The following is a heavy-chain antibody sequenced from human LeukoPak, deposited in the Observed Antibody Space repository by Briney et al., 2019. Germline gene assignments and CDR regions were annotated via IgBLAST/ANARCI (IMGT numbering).Heavy chain of an antibody. CDR3: ARIVGATFAFDI. D-gene: IGHD1-26*01. V-gene: IGHV3-48*03. CDR1: GFIFSSYE. J-gene: IGHJ3*02. CDR2: ISTSGRTI. Sequence: GGSLRLSCAASGFIFSSYEMNWVRQAPGKGLEWVSYISTSGRTIYYADSVKGRFTISRDNAKNSLYLQMNSLRAEDTAVYYCARIVGATFAFDIWGQGTMVTVSS.